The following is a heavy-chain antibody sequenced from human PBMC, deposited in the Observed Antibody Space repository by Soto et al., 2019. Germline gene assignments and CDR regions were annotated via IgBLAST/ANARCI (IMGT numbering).Heavy chain of an antibody. V-gene: IGHV3-30*03. CDR1: GFTFSDYA. J-gene: IGHJ4*02. D-gene: IGHD6-19*01. CDR2: VSHDGRNT. CDR3: AKGGRQWLVTSDFNY. Sequence: VQLVESGGGVVQPGRSLRLSCAASGFTFSDYAMHWVRQAPGKGLXWVAVVSHDGRNTHYADSVKGRFTISRDSSXXXXXLXXXXXXXXXXXXXXXAKGGRQWLVTSDFNYWGQGALVTVSS.